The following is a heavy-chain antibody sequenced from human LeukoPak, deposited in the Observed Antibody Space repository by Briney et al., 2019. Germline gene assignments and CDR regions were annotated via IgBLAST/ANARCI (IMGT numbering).Heavy chain of an antibody. CDR1: GFTFSSYG. V-gene: IGHV3-30*18. D-gene: IGHD3-10*01. Sequence: GGSLRLSCAASGFTFSSYGMHWVRQAPGKGLEWVAVISYGGSNKYYADSVKGRFTISRDNSKNTLYLQMNSLRAEDTAVYYCAKDGLRWFGVHFDYWGQGTLVTVSS. CDR2: ISYGGSNK. J-gene: IGHJ4*02. CDR3: AKDGLRWFGVHFDY.